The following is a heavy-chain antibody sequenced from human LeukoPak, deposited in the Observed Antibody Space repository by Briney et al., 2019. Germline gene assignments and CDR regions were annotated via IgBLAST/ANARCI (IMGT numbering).Heavy chain of an antibody. Sequence: ASVKVSCKASGYSFTSYYMHWVRQAPGQGLEWMGIINPSGGSTSYAQKFQGRVTMTRDMSTSTVYMELSSLRSDDTAVYYCATDYYDSSGGYWYFDLWGRGTLVTVSS. V-gene: IGHV1-46*01. CDR2: INPSGGST. CDR3: ATDYYDSSGGYWYFDL. D-gene: IGHD3-22*01. J-gene: IGHJ2*01. CDR1: GYSFTSYY.